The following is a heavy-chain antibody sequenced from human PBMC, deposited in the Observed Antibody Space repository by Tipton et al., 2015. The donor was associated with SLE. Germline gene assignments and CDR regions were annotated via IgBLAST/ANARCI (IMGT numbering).Heavy chain of an antibody. J-gene: IGHJ4*02. CDR1: GGSFSGNY. D-gene: IGHD3-22*01. CDR2: IYYSGST. Sequence: TLSLTCAVYGGSFSGNYWAWIRQPPGKGLEWIANIYYSGSTYYNPSLKSRVTISVDTSKNQLSLKLSSVTAADTAVYYCARYYYDSRYFDYWGQGTLVSVSS. V-gene: IGHV4-34*01. CDR3: ARYYYDSRYFDY.